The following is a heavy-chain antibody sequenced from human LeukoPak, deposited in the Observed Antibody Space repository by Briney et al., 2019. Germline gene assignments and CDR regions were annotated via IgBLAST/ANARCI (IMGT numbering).Heavy chain of an antibody. J-gene: IGHJ3*02. V-gene: IGHV3-64*01. CDR1: GFTFSSYA. Sequence: PGGSLRLSCAASGFTFSSYAMHWVRQAPGKGLEYVSAISSNGGSTYYANSVKGRFTISRDNSKNTLYLQMGSLRAEDMAVYYCARDHLAAFDIWGQGTMVTVSS. CDR3: ARDHLAAFDI. CDR2: ISSNGGST.